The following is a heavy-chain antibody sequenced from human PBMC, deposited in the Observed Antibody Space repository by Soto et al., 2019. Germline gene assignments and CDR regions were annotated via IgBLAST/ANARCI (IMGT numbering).Heavy chain of an antibody. V-gene: IGHV3-66*01. D-gene: IGHD2-8*01. Sequence: EVQLVESGGGLVQPGGSLRLSCAASGFSVSDNYMSWVRQAPGKGLEWISVIYSSGDTYYADSVKGRLTISRDNSRNTLYLQINDLGVEDTAIYYCASDPGYGRGVSFDPWGQGFPVTVSS. CDR1: GFSVSDNY. CDR3: ASDPGYGRGVSFDP. CDR2: IYSSGDT. J-gene: IGHJ5*02.